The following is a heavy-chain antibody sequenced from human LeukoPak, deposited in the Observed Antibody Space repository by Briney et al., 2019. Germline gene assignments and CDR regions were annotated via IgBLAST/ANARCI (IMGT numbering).Heavy chain of an antibody. V-gene: IGHV4-39*07. CDR1: GGSISSSSYY. J-gene: IGHJ4*02. Sequence: PSETLSLTCTVSGGSISSSSYYWGWIRQPPGKGLEWIGSIYYSGSTYYNPSLKSRVTISVDTSKNQFSLKLSSVTAADTAVYYCARRTRWAPRFDYWGQGTLVTVSS. D-gene: IGHD3-16*01. CDR2: IYYSGST. CDR3: ARRTRWAPRFDY.